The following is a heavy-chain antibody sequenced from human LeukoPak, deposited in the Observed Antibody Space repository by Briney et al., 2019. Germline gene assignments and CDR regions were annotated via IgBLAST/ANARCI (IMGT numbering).Heavy chain of an antibody. Sequence: SETLSLTCAVSGGSISSGGYSWSWIRQPPGKGLEWIGYIYYSGSTYYNPSLQSRVTISVDTSKNQFSLKLSSVTAADTAVYYCARHPHTYYYDSSGYFQRARWFGAFDYWGQGTLVTVSS. CDR1: GGSISSGGYS. D-gene: IGHD3-22*01. J-gene: IGHJ4*02. CDR3: ARHPHTYYYDSSGYFQRARWFGAFDY. V-gene: IGHV4-30-4*07. CDR2: IYYSGST.